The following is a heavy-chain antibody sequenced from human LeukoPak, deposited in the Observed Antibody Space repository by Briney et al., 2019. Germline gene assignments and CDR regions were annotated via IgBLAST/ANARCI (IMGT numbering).Heavy chain of an antibody. D-gene: IGHD2-2*01. V-gene: IGHV4-4*07. J-gene: IGHJ4*02. CDR1: GGSISSYF. CDR3: ARELGSSTSRPIDY. Sequence: SETLSLTCTVSGGSISSYFWSWIRQPAGKGLEWIGRIYISGSTNYNPSLKSRVTMSVDTSKNQFSLNLSSVTAADTAVYYCARELGSSTSRPIDYWGQGTLVTVSS. CDR2: IYISGST.